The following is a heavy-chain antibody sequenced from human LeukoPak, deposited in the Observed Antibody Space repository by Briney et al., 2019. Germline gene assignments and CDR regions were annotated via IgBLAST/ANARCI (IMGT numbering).Heavy chain of an antibody. CDR2: INHNAEMI. CDR3: ARDHDWAFDL. J-gene: IGHJ4*02. Sequence: GGSLRLSCEASGFPFGSYVMSWVRQAPGNGLEWIAYINHNAEMIFYPDFVKGRFTISRDNAKNSLYLQMNALRYEDTAIYYCARDHDWAFDLWGQGTLVTVSS. CDR1: GFPFGSYV. V-gene: IGHV3-48*02. D-gene: IGHD3-9*01.